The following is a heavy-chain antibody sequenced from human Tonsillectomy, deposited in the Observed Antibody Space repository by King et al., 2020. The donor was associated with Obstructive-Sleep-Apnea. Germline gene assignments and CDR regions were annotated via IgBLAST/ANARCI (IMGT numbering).Heavy chain of an antibody. V-gene: IGHV3-66*01. CDR2: IYSGGST. Sequence: VQLVESGGGLVQPGGSPRLSCAASGFTVSSNYMSWVRQAPGKGLEWVSVIYSGGSTYYADSVKGRFTISRDNSKNTLYLQMNSLRAEDTAVYYCARGDTSDAFDIWGQGTMVTVSS. J-gene: IGHJ3*02. D-gene: IGHD5-18*01. CDR1: GFTVSSNY. CDR3: ARGDTSDAFDI.